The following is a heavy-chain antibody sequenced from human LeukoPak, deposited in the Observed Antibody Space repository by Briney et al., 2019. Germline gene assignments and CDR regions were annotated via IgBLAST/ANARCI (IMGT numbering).Heavy chain of an antibody. CDR2: ISASGGSP. Sequence: GGSLRLSCVASGFTFNSYAMRWVRQAPGKGLGWVSAISASGGSPNYADSVKGRFTISRDNSKNTLYLQMNRLRAEDTALYYCARGTDYNSGWLDTWGQGTLVTVSS. D-gene: IGHD6-19*01. V-gene: IGHV3-23*01. CDR1: GFTFNSYA. J-gene: IGHJ5*02. CDR3: ARGTDYNSGWLDT.